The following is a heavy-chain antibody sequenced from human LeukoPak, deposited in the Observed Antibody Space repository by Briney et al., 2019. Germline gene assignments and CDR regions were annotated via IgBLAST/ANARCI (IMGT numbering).Heavy chain of an antibody. CDR2: ISYDGSNK. V-gene: IGHV3-30*04. Sequence: PGRSLRLSCAASGFTFSSYAMHWVRRAPGKGLEWVAVISYDGSNKYYADSVKGRFTISRDNSKNTLYLQMNSLRAEDTAVYYCAREEDTNFDYWGQGTLVTVSS. J-gene: IGHJ4*02. CDR3: AREEDTNFDY. D-gene: IGHD5-18*01. CDR1: GFTFSSYA.